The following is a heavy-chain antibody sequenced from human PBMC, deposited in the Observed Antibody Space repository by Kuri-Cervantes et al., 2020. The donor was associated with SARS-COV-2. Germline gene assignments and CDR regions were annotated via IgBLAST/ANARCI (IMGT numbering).Heavy chain of an antibody. V-gene: IGHV4-34*01. Sequence: SETLSLTCAVYGGSFSGYYWSWIRQPPGKGLEWIGEINHSGSTYYNPSLKSRVTISVDTSKNQFSLKLSSVTAADTAVYYCARQIIMITFGGVIVAYFDYWGQGTLVTVSS. CDR2: INHSGST. D-gene: IGHD3-16*02. CDR1: GGSFSGYY. J-gene: IGHJ4*02. CDR3: ARQIIMITFGGVIVAYFDY.